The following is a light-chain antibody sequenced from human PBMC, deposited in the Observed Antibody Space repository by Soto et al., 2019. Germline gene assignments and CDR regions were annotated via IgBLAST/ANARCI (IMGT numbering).Light chain of an antibody. CDR1: QGISNY. CDR2: DAS. V-gene: IGKV1-33*01. CDR3: QQYSHLIT. J-gene: IGKJ5*01. Sequence: IKLTQSPSSLCASVGDSVTITCRASQGISNYLNWYQQKLGKAPKLLIYDASNLETGVPSRFSGSGSGTDFTFTISSLQPEDIATYYCQQYSHLITFGQGTRLEI.